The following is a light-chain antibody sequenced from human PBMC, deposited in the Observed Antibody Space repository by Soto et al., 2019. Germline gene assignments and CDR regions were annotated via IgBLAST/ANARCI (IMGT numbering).Light chain of an antibody. CDR3: QQSFSTLS. V-gene: IGKV1-39*01. CDR1: QTIINY. J-gene: IGKJ1*01. CDR2: AAS. Sequence: DIQMTQSPSSLSASVGDRVTITCRASQTIINYLNWYQQKPGKAPKLLIYAASSLQSGVPSRVSGSGSGTDFTRTISSLQPEDFATYSCQQSFSTLSFGPGTKVEIK.